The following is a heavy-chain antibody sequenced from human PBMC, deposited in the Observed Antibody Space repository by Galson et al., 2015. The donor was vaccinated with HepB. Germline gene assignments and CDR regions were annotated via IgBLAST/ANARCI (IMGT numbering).Heavy chain of an antibody. V-gene: IGHV4-59*08. CDR2: IYYSGST. CDR1: GGSISSYY. CDR3: ARLDRRFGELVAFDI. J-gene: IGHJ3*02. Sequence: QVQLRESGPGLVKPSETLSLTRTVSGGSISSYYWSWIRQPPGKGLEWIGYIYYSGSTNYNPSLKSRVTISVDTSKNQFSLKLSSVTAADTAVYYCARLDRRFGELVAFDIWGQGTMVTVSS. D-gene: IGHD3-10*01.